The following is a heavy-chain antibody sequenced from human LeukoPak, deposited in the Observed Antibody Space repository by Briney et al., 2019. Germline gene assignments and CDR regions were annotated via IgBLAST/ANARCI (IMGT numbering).Heavy chain of an antibody. J-gene: IGHJ3*02. CDR3: AREEVDIVVVPGAFDI. V-gene: IGHV3-23*01. CDR2: ISGSGGST. D-gene: IGHD2-2*01. Sequence: GGSLRLSCAASGFTFSSYAMSWVRQAPGKGLEWVSAISGSGGSTYYADSVKGRFTISRDNLKNTLYLQMNSLRAEDTAVYYCAREEVDIVVVPGAFDIWGQGTMVTVSS. CDR1: GFTFSSYA.